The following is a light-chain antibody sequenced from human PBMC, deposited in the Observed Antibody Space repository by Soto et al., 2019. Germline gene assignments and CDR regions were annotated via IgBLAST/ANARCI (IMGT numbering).Light chain of an antibody. Sequence: QSVLTQPPAVSGAPGQRVTISCSGRSSNIGSNSVYWYHQLPGTAPKLLIYGNDERPSGVPDRFSGSKSGTSASLAISGLQSEDEADYYCAAWDDSLNGVLFGGGTKLTVL. CDR1: SSNIGSNS. CDR3: AAWDDSLNGVL. V-gene: IGLV1-44*01. CDR2: GND. J-gene: IGLJ2*01.